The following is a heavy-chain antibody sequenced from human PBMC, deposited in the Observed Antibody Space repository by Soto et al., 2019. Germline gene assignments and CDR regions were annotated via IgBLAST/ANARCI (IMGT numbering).Heavy chain of an antibody. CDR2: IIPIFGTA. CDR1: GGTFSSYA. V-gene: IGHV1-69*13. Sequence: SVKVSCKASGGTFSSYAISWVRQAPGQGLEWMGGIIPIFGTANYAQKFQGRVTITADESTSTAYMELSSLRSEDTAVYYCARDSRDLNYYDSSGYSDMGFDYWGQGTLVTVSS. J-gene: IGHJ4*02. D-gene: IGHD3-22*01. CDR3: ARDSRDLNYYDSSGYSDMGFDY.